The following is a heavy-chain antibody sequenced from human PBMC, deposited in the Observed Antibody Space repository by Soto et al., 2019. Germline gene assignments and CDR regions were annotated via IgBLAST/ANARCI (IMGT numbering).Heavy chain of an antibody. CDR3: ARREVGTTLDFDY. V-gene: IGHV1-18*01. J-gene: IGHJ4*02. Sequence: QVKLVQSGAEVKKPGASVKVSCKASGYTFSSYGISWVRQAPGQGLEWMGWISAYNGNTMYAQKVQGRVTMTTDTSTSTAYMELRSLRSAATAVYYCARREVGTTLDFDYWGQGTLVTVSS. D-gene: IGHD1-26*01. CDR2: ISAYNGNT. CDR1: GYTFSSYG.